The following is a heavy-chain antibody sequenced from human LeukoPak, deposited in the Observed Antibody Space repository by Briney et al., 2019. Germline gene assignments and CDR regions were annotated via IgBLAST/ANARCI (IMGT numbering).Heavy chain of an antibody. Sequence: GGSLRLSCAASGFTVSSNYMSWVRQAPGKGLEWVSVLYSDGSTYYADSVKGRFTISRDNSKNTLYLQMNSLRAEDTAVYYCARCYGDYGQSYYFDYWGQGTTVTVSS. CDR2: LYSDGST. CDR1: GFTVSSNY. CDR3: ARCYGDYGQSYYFDY. V-gene: IGHV3-66*02. D-gene: IGHD4-17*01. J-gene: IGHJ4*03.